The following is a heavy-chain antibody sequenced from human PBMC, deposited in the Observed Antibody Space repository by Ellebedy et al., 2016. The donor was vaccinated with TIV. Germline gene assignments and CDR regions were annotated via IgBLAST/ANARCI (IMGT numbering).Heavy chain of an antibody. Sequence: GGSLRLSCAASGFTFSSYAMHWVRQAPGKGLEWVAAMSYDGRNKHYADSVKGRFTISRDNSKNKLFLQMNSLGAEDTATYYCARESSSSPTGYYYYMDVWGKGTTVTVAS. V-gene: IGHV3-30*04. J-gene: IGHJ6*03. CDR3: ARESSSSPTGYYYYMDV. CDR1: GFTFSSYA. CDR2: MSYDGRNK. D-gene: IGHD6-13*01.